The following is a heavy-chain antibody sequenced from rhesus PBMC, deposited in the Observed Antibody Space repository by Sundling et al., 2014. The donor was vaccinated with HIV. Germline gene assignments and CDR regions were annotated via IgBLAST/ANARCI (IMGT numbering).Heavy chain of an antibody. Sequence: QVQLQESGPGLLKPSETLSLTCAVSGGSISDGYGWGWIRQPPGKGLEWIGSIYSDSGNTYYNPSLKTRVTISTATSQKPFSLKLTSVTAADSAVYYCASRMAGTTEVFHYWGQGVLVTVSS. J-gene: IGHJ4*01. CDR3: ASRMAGTTEVFHY. CDR2: IYSDSGNT. V-gene: IGHV4-76*01. D-gene: IGHD1-14*01. CDR1: GGSISDGYG.